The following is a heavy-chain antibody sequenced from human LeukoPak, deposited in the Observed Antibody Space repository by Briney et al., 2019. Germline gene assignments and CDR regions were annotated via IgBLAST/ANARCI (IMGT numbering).Heavy chain of an antibody. Sequence: ASVTVSCTASGYTFTSYDINWVRQATGQGLEWMGWMNPNSGNTGYAQKFQGRVTITRNTSISTAYMELSSLRSEDTAVYYCASSRSWYAQYYFDYWGQGTLVTASS. D-gene: IGHD6-13*01. CDR1: GYTFTSYD. CDR2: MNPNSGNT. V-gene: IGHV1-8*03. J-gene: IGHJ4*02. CDR3: ASSRSWYAQYYFDY.